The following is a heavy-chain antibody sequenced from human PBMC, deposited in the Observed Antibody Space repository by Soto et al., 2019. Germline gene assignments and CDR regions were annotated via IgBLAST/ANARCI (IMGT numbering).Heavy chain of an antibody. CDR1: GGSISRGGYS. J-gene: IGHJ4*02. Sequence: QLQLQESGSGLVKPSQTLSLIWGVSGGSISRGGYSWSWIRQPPGKRLEWIEYIYHSGSTYYNPSLKRRVTISVDRSKNQFDLKLSAVTASDTAVYYCASAGCLGAVAADYWGQGTLVTVSS. CDR2: IYHSGST. D-gene: IGHD6-19*01. CDR3: ASAGCLGAVAADY. V-gene: IGHV4-30-2*01.